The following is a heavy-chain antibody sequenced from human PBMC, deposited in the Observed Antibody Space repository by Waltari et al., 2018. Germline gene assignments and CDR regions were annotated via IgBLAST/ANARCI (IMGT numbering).Heavy chain of an antibody. CDR2: IYYSGST. J-gene: IGHJ4*02. CDR3: ASYYYDSSGYAGY. Sequence: QVQLQESGPGLVKPSETLSLTCTVSGGSISSYYWSWIRQPPGKGLEWIGYIYYSGSTNYNPSLKSRVTISVDTSKNQFSLKLSSVTAADTAVYYCASYYYDSSGYAGYWGQGTLVTVSS. D-gene: IGHD3-22*01. CDR1: GGSISSYY. V-gene: IGHV4-59*01.